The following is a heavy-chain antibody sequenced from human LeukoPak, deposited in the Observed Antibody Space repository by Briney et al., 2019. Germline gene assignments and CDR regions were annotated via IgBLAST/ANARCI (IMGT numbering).Heavy chain of an antibody. J-gene: IGHJ3*02. CDR2: ISSSGSTI. D-gene: IGHD3-9*01. CDR3: VRGSDRLLYDAFDM. Sequence: GGSLRLSCAASGFTFSDYYMTRIRQAPGKGLEWISYISSSGSTIYYAGSVEGRFTISRDNARNSLYLQMNSLRAEDTAVYYCVRGSDRLLYDAFDMWGQGTMVTVSS. V-gene: IGHV3-11*01. CDR1: GFTFSDYY.